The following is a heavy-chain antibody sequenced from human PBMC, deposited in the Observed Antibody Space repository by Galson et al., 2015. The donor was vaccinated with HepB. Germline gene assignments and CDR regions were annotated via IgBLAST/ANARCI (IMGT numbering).Heavy chain of an antibody. Sequence: SLRLSCAASGFTFSDYWMHWVRQAPGKGLVWVSRIRGDGSSAGYADAVKGRFNISRDNAKNTLFLQMNSLRAEDTAVYYCARDNWYFDLWGRGTLVTVSS. CDR1: GFTFSDYW. V-gene: IGHV3-74*01. J-gene: IGHJ2*01. CDR2: IRGDGSSA. CDR3: ARDNWYFDL.